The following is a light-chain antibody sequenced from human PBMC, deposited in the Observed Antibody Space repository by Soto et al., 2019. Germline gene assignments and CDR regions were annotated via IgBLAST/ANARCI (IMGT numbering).Light chain of an antibody. CDR2: LEGSGSY. V-gene: IGLV4-60*02. CDR1: SGHSSYI. J-gene: IGLJ3*02. CDR3: ETWDSNTWV. Sequence: QSVLTQSSSASASLGSSVKLTCTLSSGHSSYIIAWHQQQPGKAPRYLMKLEGSGSYNKGSGVPDRFSGSSSGADRYLTISNLRFEDEADYYCETWDSNTWVFGGGTPVTVL.